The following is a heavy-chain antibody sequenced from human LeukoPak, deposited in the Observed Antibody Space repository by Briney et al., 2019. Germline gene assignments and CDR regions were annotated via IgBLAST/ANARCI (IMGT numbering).Heavy chain of an antibody. CDR2: IYSGGST. D-gene: IGHD3-10*01. J-gene: IGHJ4*02. V-gene: IGHV3-66*02. CDR3: ARDRVHTMVRGSN. Sequence: RGSLRLSCAASGFTVSSNYMSWVRQAPGKGLEWVSVIYSGGSTYYADSVKGRFTISRDNSKNTLYLQMNSLRAEDTAVYYCARDRVHTMVRGSNWGQGTLVTVSS. CDR1: GFTVSSNY.